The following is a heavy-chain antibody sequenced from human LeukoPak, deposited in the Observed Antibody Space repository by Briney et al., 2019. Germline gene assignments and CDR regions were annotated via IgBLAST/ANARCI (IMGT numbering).Heavy chain of an antibody. Sequence: PGGSLRLSCAASGITFSSYSMNWVRQAPGKGLVWVSRINTDGSSTSYADSVKGRFTISRDNAKNTLYLQMNSLRAEDTAVYYCATTDGSGRNYWGQGTLVTVSS. V-gene: IGHV3-74*01. J-gene: IGHJ4*02. CDR3: ATTDGSGRNY. D-gene: IGHD3-10*01. CDR2: INTDGSST. CDR1: GITFSSYS.